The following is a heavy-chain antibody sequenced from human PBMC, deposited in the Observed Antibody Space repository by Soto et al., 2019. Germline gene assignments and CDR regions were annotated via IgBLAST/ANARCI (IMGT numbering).Heavy chain of an antibody. CDR2: ISGSGGST. Sequence: GGSLRLSCAASGFTFSSYAMSWVRQAPGKGLEWVSAISGSGGSTYYADSVKGRFTFSRDNSKNTLYLQMNSLRAEDTAVYYCAKIRYGDYLTFDYWGQGTLVTVSS. V-gene: IGHV3-23*01. D-gene: IGHD4-17*01. CDR3: AKIRYGDYLTFDY. J-gene: IGHJ4*02. CDR1: GFTFSSYA.